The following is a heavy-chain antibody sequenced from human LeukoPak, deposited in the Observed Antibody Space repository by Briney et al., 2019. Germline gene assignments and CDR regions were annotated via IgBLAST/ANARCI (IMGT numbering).Heavy chain of an antibody. CDR1: GFTFSSYA. V-gene: IGHV3-7*01. CDR3: ARLNRGYCYGTTCYMEPGAGH. J-gene: IGHJ4*02. Sequence: GGSLRLPCAASGFTFSSYAMSWIRQAPGKGLECVANIKEDGSEKYYVDSVKGRFTISRDDAKNSLYLQMNSLRAEDTALYYCARLNRGYCYGTTCYMEPGAGHWGQGTLVTVSS. CDR2: IKEDGSEK. D-gene: IGHD2/OR15-2a*01.